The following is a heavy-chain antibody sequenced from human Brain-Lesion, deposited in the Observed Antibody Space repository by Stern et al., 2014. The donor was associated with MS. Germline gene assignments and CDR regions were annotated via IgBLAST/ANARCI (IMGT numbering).Heavy chain of an antibody. CDR3: ARDITGSSAYFAY. Sequence: EVQLVESGGDLVQPGRSLRLSCAAFGFTFDDYAMHWVRQAPGKGLEWVAGNSWNSGTIGYADSVKGRFTTSRDNAYSSLYLQMNSLRPEDTALYYCARDITGSSAYFAYWGQGTLVTVSS. CDR1: GFTFDDYA. D-gene: IGHD1-14*01. V-gene: IGHV3-9*01. J-gene: IGHJ4*02. CDR2: NSWNSGTI.